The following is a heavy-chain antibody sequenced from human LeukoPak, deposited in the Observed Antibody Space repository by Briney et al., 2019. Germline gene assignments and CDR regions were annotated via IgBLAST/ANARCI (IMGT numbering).Heavy chain of an antibody. D-gene: IGHD6-13*01. V-gene: IGHV3-48*01. CDR1: GFTFSSYS. CDR3: ARFSSRWIYYFDY. CDR2: ISSSSSTI. J-gene: IGHJ4*02. Sequence: GGSLRLSCAASGFTFSSYSMNWVRQAPGKGLEWVSYISSSSSTIYYADSVKGRFTISRYNAKNSLYLQMNSLRAEDTAVYYWARFSSRWIYYFDYWGQGTLVTVFS.